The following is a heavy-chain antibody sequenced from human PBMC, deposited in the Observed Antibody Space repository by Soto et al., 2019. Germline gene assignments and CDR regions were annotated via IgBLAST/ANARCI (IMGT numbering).Heavy chain of an antibody. V-gene: IGHV3-7*01. D-gene: IGHD3-10*01. CDR1: GFTFSSSW. J-gene: IGHJ3*02. Sequence: EVQLVESGGGLVQPGGSLRLSCAASGFTFSSSWMSWVRQAPGKGLEWVANIKQDGSEKYSVDSVKGRFTISRDNAQNSLYLQMNSLRAEDTAVYYCARVRPLLLWFGEAIEAFDIWGQGTMVTVSS. CDR2: IKQDGSEK. CDR3: ARVRPLLLWFGEAIEAFDI.